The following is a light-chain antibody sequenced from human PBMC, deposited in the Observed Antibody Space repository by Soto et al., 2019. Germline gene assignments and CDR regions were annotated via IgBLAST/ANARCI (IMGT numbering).Light chain of an antibody. V-gene: IGLV2-14*01. Sequence: QSVLTQPASVSGSPGQSITISCTGTSSDVGGYHYVSWYQQHLGKAPKVLLYDVTKRPSGVSNRFSGSKSGNTASLTISGLQAEDEADYYCSSYTSSSTLEVFGGGTQLTVL. J-gene: IGLJ2*01. CDR3: SSYTSSSTLEV. CDR1: SSDVGGYHY. CDR2: DVT.